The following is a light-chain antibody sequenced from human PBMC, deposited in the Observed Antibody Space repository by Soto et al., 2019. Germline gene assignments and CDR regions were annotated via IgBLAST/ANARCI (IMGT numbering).Light chain of an antibody. V-gene: IGKV3D-15*01. Sequence: EIAMKQSPATLSVSPGERVTLSCRASQSLTRNLARYQQKPGQAPRLLIFDASARAVDIPGRFSGSKSGTEFTLTISGLQSEDFAVYFWQQYTDRPRTFGQGTKVDIK. CDR1: QSLTRN. CDR2: DAS. J-gene: IGKJ1*01. CDR3: QQYTDRPRT.